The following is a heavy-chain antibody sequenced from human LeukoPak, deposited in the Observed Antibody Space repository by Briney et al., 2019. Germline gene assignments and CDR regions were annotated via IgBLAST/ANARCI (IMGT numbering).Heavy chain of an antibody. D-gene: IGHD3-10*01. CDR3: ARVPSNRITMVRGVIFWFDP. V-gene: IGHV1-18*01. CDR2: ISAYNGNT. J-gene: IGHJ5*02. Sequence: ASVKVSCKASGYTFTSYGISWVRQAPGQGLEWMGWISAYNGNTNYAQKLQGRVTMTRNTSISTAYMELSSLRSEDTAVYYCARVPSNRITMVRGVIFWFDPWGQGTLVTVSS. CDR1: GYTFTSYG.